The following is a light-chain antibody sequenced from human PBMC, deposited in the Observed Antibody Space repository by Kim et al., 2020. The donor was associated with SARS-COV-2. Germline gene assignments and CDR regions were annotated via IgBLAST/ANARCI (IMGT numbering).Light chain of an antibody. J-gene: IGLJ2*01. CDR3: CSYAGSYTPVV. CDR1: SSDVGGYNY. Sequence: QSALTQPRSVSGSPGQSVTISCTGTSSDVGGYNYVSWYQQYPGKAPKLMIYDVSKRPSGVPDRFSGSKSGNTASLTISGLQAEDEADYYCCSYAGSYTPVVFGGGTQLTVL. V-gene: IGLV2-11*01. CDR2: DVS.